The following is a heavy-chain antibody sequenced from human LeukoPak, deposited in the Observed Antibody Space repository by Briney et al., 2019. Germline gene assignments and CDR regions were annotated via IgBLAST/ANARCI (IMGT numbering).Heavy chain of an antibody. Sequence: PGGSLRLSCAASGFTFSNYAMSWVRQAPGKGLEWVSAISGSGGSTYYADSVKGRFTISRDNSKNTLYLQMNSLRAEDTAVYYCAMGPYSSGWYGPKYFQHWGQGTLVTVSS. CDR2: ISGSGGST. J-gene: IGHJ1*01. D-gene: IGHD6-19*01. V-gene: IGHV3-23*01. CDR3: AMGPYSSGWYGPKYFQH. CDR1: GFTFSNYA.